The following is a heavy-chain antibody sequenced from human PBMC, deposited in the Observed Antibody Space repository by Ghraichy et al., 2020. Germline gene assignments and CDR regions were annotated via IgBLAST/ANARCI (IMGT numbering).Heavy chain of an antibody. CDR1: GFTFSSYW. D-gene: IGHD5-12*01. Sequence: GGSLRLSFAASGFTFSSYWMSWVRQAPGKGLEWVANINRDGGEKYHVDSVEGRFTISRDNAKNFLFLQMNSLGAEDTAVYYCARSEAVGTVDYWGQGTLVTVSS. V-gene: IGHV3-7*03. CDR3: ARSEAVGTVDY. J-gene: IGHJ4*02. CDR2: INRDGGEK.